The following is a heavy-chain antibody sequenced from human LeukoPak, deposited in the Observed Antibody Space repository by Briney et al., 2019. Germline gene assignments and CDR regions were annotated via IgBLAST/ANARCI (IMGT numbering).Heavy chain of an antibody. V-gene: IGHV4-39*01. CDR2: IYYSGST. J-gene: IGHJ5*02. CDR3: ARGAYTAMVTNQLT. D-gene: IGHD5-18*01. CDR1: GGSISSSSYY. Sequence: SETLSLTCSVSGGSISSSSYYWGWIRQPPGKGLEWIGSIYYSGSTYYNASLKSRVTISVDTSKNQFSLKLASVTAADTAVYYCARGAYTAMVTNQLTWGQGTLVTVSS.